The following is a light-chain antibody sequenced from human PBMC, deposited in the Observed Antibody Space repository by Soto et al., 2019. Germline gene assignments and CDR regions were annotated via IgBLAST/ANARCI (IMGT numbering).Light chain of an antibody. J-gene: IGKJ5*01. CDR1: PSVSSNY. CDR3: QQYGSSPIT. V-gene: IGKV3-20*01. CDR2: GAS. Sequence: EIVLTQSPGTLSLSPGERATLSCRASPSVSSNYLAWYQQKPGQAPRLPIYGASSRDTGIPDRLSGSGSGTDFTLTISGLEPEDFAVYYCQQYGSSPITFGQGTRLEIK.